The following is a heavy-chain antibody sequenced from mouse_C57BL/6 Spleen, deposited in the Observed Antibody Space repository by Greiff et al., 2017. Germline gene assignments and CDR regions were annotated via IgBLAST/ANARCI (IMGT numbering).Heavy chain of an antibody. J-gene: IGHJ3*01. CDR1: GYAFSSSW. Sequence: QVQLQQSGPELVKPGASVKISCKASGYAFSSSWMNWVKQRPGKGLEWIGRIYPGDGDTNYNGKFKGKATLTADKSSSTAYMQLSSLTSEDSAVYVCARSGELGRAWFAYWGQGTLVTVSA. V-gene: IGHV1-82*01. D-gene: IGHD4-1*01. CDR2: IYPGDGDT. CDR3: ARSGELGRAWFAY.